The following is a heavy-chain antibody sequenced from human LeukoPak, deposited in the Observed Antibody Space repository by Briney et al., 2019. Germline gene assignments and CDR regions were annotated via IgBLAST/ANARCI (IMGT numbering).Heavy chain of an antibody. CDR1: GFTFDDYA. CDR2: ISWNNGSI. J-gene: IGHJ3*01. Sequence: PGGSLRLSCAASGFTFDDYAMHWVRQAPGKGLEWVSGISWNNGSIGYADSVKGRFTISRDNAKNSLYLQMNSLRAEDTALYYCAITPRGAFCGGDCSGGFDVWGQGTMVTVSS. D-gene: IGHD2-21*02. V-gene: IGHV3-9*01. CDR3: AITPRGAFCGGDCSGGFDV.